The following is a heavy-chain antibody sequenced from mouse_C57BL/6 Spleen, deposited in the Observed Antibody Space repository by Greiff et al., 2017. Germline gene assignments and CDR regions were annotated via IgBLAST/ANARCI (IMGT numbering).Heavy chain of an antibody. V-gene: IGHV1-54*01. D-gene: IGHD1-1*01. CDR1: GYAFTNYL. Sequence: QVQLKQSGAELVRPGTSVKVSCKASGYAFTNYLIEWVKQRPGQGLEWIGVINPGSGGTNYNEKFKGKATLTADKSSSTAYMQLSSLTSEDSAVYFCARSDYYGSIFDYWGQGTTLTVSS. J-gene: IGHJ2*01. CDR3: ARSDYYGSIFDY. CDR2: INPGSGGT.